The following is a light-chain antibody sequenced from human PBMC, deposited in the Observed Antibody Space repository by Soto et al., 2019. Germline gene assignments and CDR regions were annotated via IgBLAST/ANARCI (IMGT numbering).Light chain of an antibody. Sequence: DIQVTQSPSSLSASVGDRVTITCRASQNISNFLHWYQHKPGTAPTLLIYAASSLQSGVPSRFSGSGSGTEFTLTISNLQPEDLATYDCQQSFKTWTFGQGTKLEI. J-gene: IGKJ1*01. CDR3: QQSFKTWT. CDR1: QNISNF. V-gene: IGKV1-39*01. CDR2: AAS.